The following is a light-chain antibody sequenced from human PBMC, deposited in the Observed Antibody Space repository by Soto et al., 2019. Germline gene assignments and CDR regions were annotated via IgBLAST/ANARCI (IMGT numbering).Light chain of an antibody. CDR1: QXVXXY. CDR3: QQRSNWPST. Sequence: EIVXXXSPAXXXLSPGERAAXXXXXSQXVXXYLAWYQQKPGQAPRLLIYDASKRAPGIPARFTGSGSGTDFTLTISSLEPEDFAVYFCQQRSNWPSTFGGGTKVEI. J-gene: IGKJ4*01. CDR2: DAS. V-gene: IGKV3-11*01.